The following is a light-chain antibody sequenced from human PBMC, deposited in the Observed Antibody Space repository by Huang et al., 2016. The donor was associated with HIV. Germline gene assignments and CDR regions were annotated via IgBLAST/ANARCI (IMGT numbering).Light chain of an antibody. J-gene: IGKJ2*01. CDR3: QQYYSNPMYT. Sequence: DIQMTQSPSSLSASVGDRVTITCRASQGISNSLAWYQQKPGKDPKLLLYAASRLESGVPSRFSGSGSGTDYTLTISSLQPEDFATYYCQQYYSNPMYTFGQGTKLEIK. V-gene: IGKV1-NL1*01. CDR1: QGISNS. CDR2: AAS.